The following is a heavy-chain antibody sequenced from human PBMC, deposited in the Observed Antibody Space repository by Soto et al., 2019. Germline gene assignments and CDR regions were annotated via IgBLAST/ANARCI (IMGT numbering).Heavy chain of an antibody. CDR3: ATDPYMITFGGPAFDI. V-gene: IGHV1-24*01. CDR1: GYTLTELS. J-gene: IGHJ3*02. D-gene: IGHD3-16*01. Sequence: ASVKVSCKVSGYTLTELSMHWVRQAPGKGLEWMGGFDPEDGETIYAQKFQGRVTMTEDTSTDTAYMELSSLRSEDTAVYYCATDPYMITFGGPAFDIWGQGTMVTVSS. CDR2: FDPEDGET.